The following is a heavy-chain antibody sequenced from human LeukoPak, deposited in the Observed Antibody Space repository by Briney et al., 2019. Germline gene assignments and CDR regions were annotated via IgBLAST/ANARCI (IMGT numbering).Heavy chain of an antibody. Sequence: GASVKVSCKASGYTFTGYYMHWVRQAPGQGLEWMGWINPNSGGTNYAQEFQGRVTMTRDTSISTAYMELSRLRSDDTAVYYCARGGSMVRGVILDYWGQGTLVTVSS. D-gene: IGHD3-10*01. CDR1: GYTFTGYY. CDR3: ARGGSMVRGVILDY. CDR2: INPNSGGT. J-gene: IGHJ4*02. V-gene: IGHV1-2*02.